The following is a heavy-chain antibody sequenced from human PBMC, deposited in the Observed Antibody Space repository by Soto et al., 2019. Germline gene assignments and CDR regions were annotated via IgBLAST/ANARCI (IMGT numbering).Heavy chain of an antibody. CDR2: IYYSGST. J-gene: IGHJ5*02. V-gene: IGHV4-30-4*01. D-gene: IGHD3-3*01. CDR3: ASAPLPYYDFWSGYFT. CDR1: GGSISSGDYY. Sequence: QVQLQESGPGLVKPSQTLSLTCTVSGGSISSGDYYWSWIRQPPGKGLEWIGYIYYSGSTYYNPSLKSRVTISVDTSKNQFSLKLSSVTAADTAVYYCASAPLPYYDFWSGYFTWGQGTLVTVSS.